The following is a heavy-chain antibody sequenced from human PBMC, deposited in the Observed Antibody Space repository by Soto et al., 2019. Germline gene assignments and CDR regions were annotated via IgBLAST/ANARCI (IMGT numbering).Heavy chain of an antibody. D-gene: IGHD5-12*01. Sequence: SETLSLTCTVSGGSISSYYWSWIRQPPGKGLEWIGYIYYSGSTNYNPSLKSRVTISVDTSKNQFSLKLSSVTAADTAVYYCARDGYNFGGFDYWGQGTLVTVSS. V-gene: IGHV4-59*01. CDR1: GGSISSYY. CDR3: ARDGYNFGGFDY. CDR2: IYYSGST. J-gene: IGHJ4*02.